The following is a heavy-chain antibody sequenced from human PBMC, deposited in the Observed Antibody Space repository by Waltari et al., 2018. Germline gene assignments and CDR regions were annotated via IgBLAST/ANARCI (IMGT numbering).Heavy chain of an antibody. CDR1: GFTFSSYG. D-gene: IGHD1-26*01. CDR3: AKDRGATLWGVFYYYYGMDV. Sequence: QVQLVESGGGVVQPGRSLRLSCAASGFTFSSYGMHWVRQAPGTGLEWVAVLSYDGSNKYYADSVNGRFTISRDNSKNTLYLQMNSLRAEDTAVYYCAKDRGATLWGVFYYYYGMDVWGQGTTVTVSS. CDR2: LSYDGSNK. V-gene: IGHV3-30*18. J-gene: IGHJ6*02.